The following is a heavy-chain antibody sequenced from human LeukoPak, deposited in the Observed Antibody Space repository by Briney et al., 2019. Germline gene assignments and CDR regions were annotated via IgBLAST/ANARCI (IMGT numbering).Heavy chain of an antibody. CDR3: ARLRVVGVFYYYYYMDV. CDR1: GGSFSGYY. V-gene: IGHV4-34*01. J-gene: IGHJ6*03. CDR2: INHSGST. D-gene: IGHD3-22*01. Sequence: PSETLSLTCAVYGGSFSGYYWSWIRQPPGKGLEWIGEINHSGSTNYNPSLKSRVTISVDTSKNQFSLKLSSVTAADTAVYYCARLRVVGVFYYYYYMDVWGKGTTVTISS.